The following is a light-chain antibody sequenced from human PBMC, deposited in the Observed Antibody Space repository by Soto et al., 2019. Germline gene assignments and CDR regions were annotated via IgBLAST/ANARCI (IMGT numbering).Light chain of an antibody. CDR1: TGTVTSGHY. Sequence: QAVVTQEPSLTVSPGGTVTLTCGSSTGTVTSGHYPYWFQQKPGQAPRTLIFDTDNKHSWTPARFSGSLLGRKAALTLSGAQPEDEAYYYCLLNYSDGRGVFGPGTKLTVL. J-gene: IGLJ1*01. V-gene: IGLV7-46*01. CDR2: DTD. CDR3: LLNYSDGRGV.